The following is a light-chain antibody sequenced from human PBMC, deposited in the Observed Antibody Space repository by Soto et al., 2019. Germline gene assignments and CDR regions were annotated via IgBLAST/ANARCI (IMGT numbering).Light chain of an antibody. CDR3: AAWDDSLSGPV. CDR1: SSDIGAYNY. V-gene: IGLV2-14*01. CDR2: EVS. J-gene: IGLJ3*02. Sequence: QSVLTQPASVSGSPGQSITISCTGTSSDIGAYNYVSWYQQLPGKAPKLMIYEVSNRPSGFSDRFSGSKSGNTASLTISGLQAEDEADYYCAAWDDSLSGPVFGGGTKVTVL.